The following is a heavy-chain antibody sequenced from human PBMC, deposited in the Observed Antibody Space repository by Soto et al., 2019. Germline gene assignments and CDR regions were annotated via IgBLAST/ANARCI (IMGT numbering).Heavy chain of an antibody. Sequence: QVQLVQSGAEVKKPGSSVKVSCKASGGTFSSYTISWVRQAPGQGLEWMGRIIPILGIANYAQRFQGRVTITADKSTSTAYMELSSLRSEDTAVYYCARAFYGWYFDLWGRGTLVTVSS. D-gene: IGHD4-17*01. CDR2: IIPILGIA. CDR3: ARAFYGWYFDL. V-gene: IGHV1-69*02. CDR1: GGTFSSYT. J-gene: IGHJ2*01.